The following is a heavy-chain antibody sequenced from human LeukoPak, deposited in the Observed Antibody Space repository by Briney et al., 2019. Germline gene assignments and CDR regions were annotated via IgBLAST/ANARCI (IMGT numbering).Heavy chain of an antibody. CDR2: IYPDDSET. V-gene: IGHV5-51*01. CDR3: ARRATQYFDF. D-gene: IGHD2-15*01. J-gene: IGHJ4*02. Sequence: GESLKISCKGSGYKFTNYWIGWVRQMPGKGLEWMGIIYPDDSETTYSPSFQGRVTISADKSTTTAYLQWRSLKASDTAIYYCARRATQYFDFWGQGTLVTVSS. CDR1: GYKFTNYW.